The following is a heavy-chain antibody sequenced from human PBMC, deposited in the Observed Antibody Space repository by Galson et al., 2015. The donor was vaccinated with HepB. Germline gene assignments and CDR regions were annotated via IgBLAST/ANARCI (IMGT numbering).Heavy chain of an antibody. CDR2: ISSSGNTI. J-gene: IGHJ5*02. CDR3: ARAALGWFDP. V-gene: IGHV3-11*01. CDR1: GLPFSDYH. Sequence: SLRLSCAASGLPFSDYHMTWIRQAPGKGLEWISYISSSGNTIYYADSVKGRFTISRDNAKNSLYLQMNSLRADDTAVYYCARAALGWFDPWGQGTLVTVSS. D-gene: IGHD6-25*01.